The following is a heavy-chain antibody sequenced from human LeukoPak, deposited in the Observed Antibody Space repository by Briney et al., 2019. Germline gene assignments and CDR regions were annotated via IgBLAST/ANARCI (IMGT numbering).Heavy chain of an antibody. CDR1: GYTFTGYY. J-gene: IGHJ6*02. CDR2: INPSGGST. Sequence: GASVKVSCKASGYTFTGYYMHWVRQAPGQGLEWMGIINPSGGSTSYAQKFQGRVTMTRDTSTSTVYMELSSLRSEGTAVYYCARDRNIVVVVAAADYYYYGMDVWGQGTTVTVSS. D-gene: IGHD2-15*01. V-gene: IGHV1-46*01. CDR3: ARDRNIVVVVAAADYYYYGMDV.